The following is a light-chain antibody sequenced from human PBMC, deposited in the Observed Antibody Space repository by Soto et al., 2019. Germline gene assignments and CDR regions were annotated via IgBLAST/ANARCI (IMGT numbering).Light chain of an antibody. CDR2: GNT. Sequence: QSVLTQPPSVSGAPGQRVTISCTGSNSNIGAGYDVHWYQEFPGTAPKLLIYGNTNRPSGVPDRFSGSKSGTSASLAITGLQDEDEADYYCQSYDSSMIGYVFGTGTKLTVL. CDR3: QSYDSSMIGYV. J-gene: IGLJ1*01. CDR1: NSNIGAGYD. V-gene: IGLV1-40*01.